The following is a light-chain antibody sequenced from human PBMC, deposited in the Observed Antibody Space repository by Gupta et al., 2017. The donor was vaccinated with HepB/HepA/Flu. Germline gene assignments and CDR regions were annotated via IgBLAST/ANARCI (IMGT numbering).Light chain of an antibody. Sequence: EILLTQSPATLSLSPGERATRSCRASQSVSSYLAWYQQTPGQAPRLLIYDASNRDTGIPARFSGSGSGTDFTLTISSREPEAFAVYYCQQRSNWPPITFGQGTRLEIK. J-gene: IGKJ5*01. CDR1: QSVSSY. V-gene: IGKV3-11*01. CDR2: DAS. CDR3: QQRSNWPPIT.